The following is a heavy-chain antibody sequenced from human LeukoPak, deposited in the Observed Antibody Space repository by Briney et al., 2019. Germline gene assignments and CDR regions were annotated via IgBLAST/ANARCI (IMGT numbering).Heavy chain of an antibody. D-gene: IGHD1-26*01. J-gene: IGHJ5*02. CDR3: ARLRLSGGSFSVGWFDP. CDR2: IFHSGTT. CDR1: DEVITSNNW. Sequence: PSETLSLTCTVSDEVITSNNWWSWVRQSPGKGLEWIGEIFHSGTTRYKASLESRVTMLLDKSKNQFSLRLNSVTAADTAVYFCARLRLSGGSFSVGWFDPWGQGIQVTVSS. V-gene: IGHV4-4*02.